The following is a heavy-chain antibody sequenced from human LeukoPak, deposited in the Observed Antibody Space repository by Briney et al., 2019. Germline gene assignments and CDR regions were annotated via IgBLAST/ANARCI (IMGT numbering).Heavy chain of an antibody. CDR2: IYTSGSA. J-gene: IGHJ3*02. CDR3: ARGIGRRTFDI. V-gene: IGHV4-4*07. Sequence: KTSETLSLTRTVSGGSISSYYWSWIRQPAGKGLEWIGRIYTSGSANYNPSLKSRVTMSVDTSKNHFSLKLSSVTAADTAVYYCARGIGRRTFDIWGQGTMVTVSS. D-gene: IGHD1-26*01. CDR1: GGSISSYY.